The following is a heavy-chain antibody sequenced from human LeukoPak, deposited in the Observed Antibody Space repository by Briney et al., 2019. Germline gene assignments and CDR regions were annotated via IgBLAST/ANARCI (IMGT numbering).Heavy chain of an antibody. V-gene: IGHV3-30*18. CDR2: ISYDGSNK. Sequence: TGGSLRLSCAASGFTFSSYGMHWVRQAPGKGLEWVAVISYDGSNKYYADSVKGRFTISRDNSKNTLYLQMNSLRAEGTAVYYCAKGGDFDYWGQGTLVTVSS. CDR1: GFTFSSYG. CDR3: AKGGDFDY. J-gene: IGHJ4*02.